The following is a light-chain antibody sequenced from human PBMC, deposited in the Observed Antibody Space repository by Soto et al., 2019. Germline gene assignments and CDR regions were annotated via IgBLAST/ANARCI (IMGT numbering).Light chain of an antibody. V-gene: IGLV2-14*03. J-gene: IGLJ2*01. CDR2: DVS. CDR1: SSDVGGYNY. CDR3: SSYATSTTVL. Sequence: QSALTQPASVSGSPGQSITISCTGTSSDVGGYNYVSWYQQHPGRAPQLMIYDVSHRPSGVSNRFSGSRSGNTASLTIPGLQAEDEADYYCSSYATSTTVLFGGGTKLTVL.